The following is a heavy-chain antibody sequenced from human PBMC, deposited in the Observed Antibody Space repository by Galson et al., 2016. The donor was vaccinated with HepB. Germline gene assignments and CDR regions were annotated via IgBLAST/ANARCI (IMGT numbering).Heavy chain of an antibody. CDR2: IPDSGST. J-gene: IGHJ6*02. Sequence: ETLSLTCNVSGGSISSYYLSWIRQPPGKGLEGIPYIPDSGSTNYSPSLECRVTIFLDTPQNQFSLMLSSVTAADAAVYYCARAKYQLLWHPYYGMDVWGQGITVTVSS. CDR3: ARAKYQLLWHPYYGMDV. CDR1: GGSISSYY. D-gene: IGHD2-2*01. V-gene: IGHV4-59*01.